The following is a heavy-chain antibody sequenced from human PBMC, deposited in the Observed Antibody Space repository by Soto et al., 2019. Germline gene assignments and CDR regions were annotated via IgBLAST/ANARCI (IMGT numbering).Heavy chain of an antibody. D-gene: IGHD4-17*01. Sequence: GGSLRLSCTASGFTFGDYTVSWFRQAPGKGLEWVGFIRSKPYGGTTEYAASVKGRFTISRDDSKSIAYVQMNSLKIEDTAVYYCTRDGDGDYRFDYWGQGTLVTVSS. CDR3: TRDGDGDYRFDY. CDR2: IRSKPYGGTT. J-gene: IGHJ4*02. V-gene: IGHV3-49*03. CDR1: GFTFGDYT.